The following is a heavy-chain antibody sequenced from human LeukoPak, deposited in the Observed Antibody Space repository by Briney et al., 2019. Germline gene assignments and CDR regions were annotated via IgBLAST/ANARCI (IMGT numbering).Heavy chain of an antibody. CDR3: ARVGVGATSSLDY. CDR2: ISYDGSNK. V-gene: IGHV3-30*03. CDR1: GFTFSSYG. Sequence: GGSLRLSCAASGFTFSSYGMHWVRQAPGKGLEWVAVISYDGSNKYYADSVKGRFTISRDNSKNTLYLQMNSLRAEDTAVYYCARVGVGATSSLDYWGQGTLVTVSS. J-gene: IGHJ4*02. D-gene: IGHD1-26*01.